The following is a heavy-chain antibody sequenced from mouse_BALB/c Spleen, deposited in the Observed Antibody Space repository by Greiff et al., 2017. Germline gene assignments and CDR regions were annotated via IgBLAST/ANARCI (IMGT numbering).Heavy chain of an antibody. V-gene: IGHV1-66*01. CDR3: ARSRQLGLDYYAMDY. J-gene: IGHJ4*01. CDR2: IFPGSGNT. Sequence: QVQLKESGPELVKPGASVKISCKASGYSFTSYYIHWVKQRPGQGLEWIGWIFPGSGNTKYNEKFKGKATLTADTSSSTAYMQLSSLTSEDSAVYFCARSRQLGLDYYAMDYWGQGTSVTVSS. D-gene: IGHD3-2*01. CDR1: GYSFTSYY.